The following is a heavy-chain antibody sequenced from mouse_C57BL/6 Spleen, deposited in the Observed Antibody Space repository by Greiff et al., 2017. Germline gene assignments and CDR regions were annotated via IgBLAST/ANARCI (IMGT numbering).Heavy chain of an antibody. D-gene: IGHD1-1*01. CDR3: ASRGSYGEGAMDY. CDR2: IYPSDSET. V-gene: IGHV1-61*01. J-gene: IGHJ4*01. CDR1: GYTFTSYW. Sequence: QVQLQQPGAELVRPGSSVKLSCKASGYTFTSYWMDWVKQRPGQGLEWIGNIYPSDSETHYNQKFKDKATLTVDKSSSTAYMQLSSLTSEDSAVYYCASRGSYGEGAMDYWGQGTSVTVSS.